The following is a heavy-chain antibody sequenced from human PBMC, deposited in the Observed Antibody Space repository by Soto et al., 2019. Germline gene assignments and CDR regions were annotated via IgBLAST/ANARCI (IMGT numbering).Heavy chain of an antibody. CDR3: ARVAIDDSYYYYMDV. Sequence: PSETLSLTCAVSSGSISSSNWWSWVRQPPGKGLEWIGEIYHSGSTNYNPSLKSRVTISVDKSKNQFSLKLSSVTAADTAVYYCARVAIDDSYYYYMDVWGKGTTVTVSS. CDR1: SGSISSSNW. V-gene: IGHV4-4*02. J-gene: IGHJ6*03. D-gene: IGHD3-3*01. CDR2: IYHSGST.